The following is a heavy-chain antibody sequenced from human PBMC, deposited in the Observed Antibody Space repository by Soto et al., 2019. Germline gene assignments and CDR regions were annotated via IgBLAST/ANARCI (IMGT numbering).Heavy chain of an antibody. CDR3: ARDRIYSSSWHDY. D-gene: IGHD6-13*01. CDR2: ISYDGSNK. Sequence: QVQLVESGGGVVQPGRSLRLSCAASGFTFSSYAMHWVRQAPGKGLEWVAVISYDGSNKYYADSVNGRFTISRDNSKNTLYLQMHSLRAEDTAVYYCARDRIYSSSWHDYWGQGTLVTVSS. J-gene: IGHJ4*02. V-gene: IGHV3-30-3*01. CDR1: GFTFSSYA.